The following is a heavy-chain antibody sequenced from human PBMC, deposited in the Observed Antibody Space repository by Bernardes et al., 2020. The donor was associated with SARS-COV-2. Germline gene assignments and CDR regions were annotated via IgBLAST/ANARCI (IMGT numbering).Heavy chain of an antibody. V-gene: IGHV3-30-3*01. D-gene: IGHD3-16*01. CDR1: GFTFSSYA. CDR3: ARDGDEGGFDY. CDR2: ISYDGSNK. J-gene: IGHJ4*02. Sequence: GGSLRLSCAASGFTFSSYAMHWVRQAPGKGLEWVAVISYDGSNKYYADSVKGRFTMSRDNSKNTLYLQMNSLRAEDTAVYYCARDGDEGGFDYWGQGTLVTVSS.